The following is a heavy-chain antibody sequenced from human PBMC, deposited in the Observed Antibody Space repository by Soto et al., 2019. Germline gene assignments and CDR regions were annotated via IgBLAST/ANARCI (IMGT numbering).Heavy chain of an antibody. D-gene: IGHD1-26*01. CDR2: INSDGSST. J-gene: IGHJ4*02. CDR1: GFTFSSYW. CDR3: ARVHSGTSGQDFDY. V-gene: IGHV3-74*01. Sequence: GGSLRLSCAASGFTFSSYWMHWVRQAPGKGLVWVSRINSDGSSTSYADSVKGRFTISRDNSKNTLYLQMNSLRAEDTAVYYCARVHSGTSGQDFDYWGQGTLVTVSS.